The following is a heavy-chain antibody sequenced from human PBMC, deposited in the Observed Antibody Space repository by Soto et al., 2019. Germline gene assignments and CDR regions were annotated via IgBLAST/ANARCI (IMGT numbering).Heavy chain of an antibody. J-gene: IGHJ4*02. Sequence: DVQLVESGGGLVLRGESLRLSCAASGFTVGSAYMSWVSQVPGKGLEWVAGIYSGGNTYYADSLKGRFTISRDTSKNRLYLQMNSLRAEDAAIYYCARDPWVGDIGDYWGQGTLVTVSS. CDR3: ARDPWVGDIGDY. V-gene: IGHV3-66*01. D-gene: IGHD4-17*01. CDR2: IYSGGNT. CDR1: GFTVGSAY.